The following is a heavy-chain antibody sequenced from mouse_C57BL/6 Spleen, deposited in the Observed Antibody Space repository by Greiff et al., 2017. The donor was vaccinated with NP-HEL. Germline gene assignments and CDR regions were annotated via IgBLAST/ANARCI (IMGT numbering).Heavy chain of an antibody. D-gene: IGHD1-1*01. V-gene: IGHV5-9-1*02. CDR2: ISSGGDYI. CDR1: GFTFSSYA. CDR3: TRDRSYYYGSGDAMDY. Sequence: EVMLVESGAGLVKPGGSLTLSCAASGFTFSSYAMSWVRQTPEKRLEWVAYISSGGDYIYYADTVKGRFTISRDNARNTLYLQMSSLKSEDTAMYYCTRDRSYYYGSGDAMDYWGQGTSVTVSS. J-gene: IGHJ4*01.